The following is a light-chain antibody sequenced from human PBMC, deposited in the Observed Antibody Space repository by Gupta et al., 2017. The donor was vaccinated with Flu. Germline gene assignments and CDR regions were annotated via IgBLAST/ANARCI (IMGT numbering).Light chain of an antibody. J-gene: IGLJ2*01. Sequence: APGQTARSTCGGDNIGTKVVHWYQQKPGQAPLLVVYDDRDRPSGIPERFSGSNSGDTATLSISRVEAGDEADYYCQVWVSTDVVFGGGTKVTVL. CDR1: NIGTKV. V-gene: IGLV3-21*02. CDR3: QVWVSTDVV. CDR2: DDR.